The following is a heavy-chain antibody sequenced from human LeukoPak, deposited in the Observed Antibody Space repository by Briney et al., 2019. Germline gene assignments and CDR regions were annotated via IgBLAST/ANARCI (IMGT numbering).Heavy chain of an antibody. CDR1: GYTFTSYD. CDR3: ARGLRGMNWFDP. V-gene: IGHV1-8*01. CDR2: MNPNSGNT. J-gene: IGHJ5*02. Sequence: GASVEVSCKASGYTFTSYDINWVRQATGQGPEWMGWMNPNSGNTGYAQKFQGRVTMTRNTSISTAYMELSSLRSEDTAVYYCARGLRGMNWFDPWGQGTLVTVSS.